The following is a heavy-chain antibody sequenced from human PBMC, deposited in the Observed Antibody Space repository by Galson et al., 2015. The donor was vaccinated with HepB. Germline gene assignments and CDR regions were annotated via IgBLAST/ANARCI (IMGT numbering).Heavy chain of an antibody. D-gene: IGHD3-3*01. CDR3: ARNSYFDFWSGFPDY. CDR2: INTKNGDT. CDR1: GYTFTSYG. V-gene: IGHV1-18*01. J-gene: IGHJ4*02. Sequence: SVKVSCKASGYTFTSYGFSWVRQAPGQGLEWMGWINTKNGDTIYAQNFQGRVTMTTDSSTTTAYMDLRSLTSDDTAMYYCARNSYFDFWSGFPDYWGQGTLVTVSS.